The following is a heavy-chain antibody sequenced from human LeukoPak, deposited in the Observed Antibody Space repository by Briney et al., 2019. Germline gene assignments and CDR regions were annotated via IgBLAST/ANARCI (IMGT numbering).Heavy chain of an antibody. Sequence: ASVTVSCKASGYTFTGYYMHWVRQAPGQGLEWMGWINPNSGGTNYAQKFQGRVTMTRDTSISTAYMEPSRLRSDDTAVYYCARASTIWDILTWGQGTLVTVSS. J-gene: IGHJ5*02. CDR3: ARASTIWDILT. V-gene: IGHV1-2*02. CDR1: GYTFTGYY. D-gene: IGHD3-9*01. CDR2: INPNSGGT.